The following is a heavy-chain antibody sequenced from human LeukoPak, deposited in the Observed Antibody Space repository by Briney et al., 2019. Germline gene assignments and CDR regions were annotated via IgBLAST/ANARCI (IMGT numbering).Heavy chain of an antibody. Sequence: ASVKVSCKASGYTFTCYYMHWVRQAPGQGREWMGWINPNSGGTNYAQKFQGRVTMTRDTSISTAYMELSRLRSDDTAVYYCYRGIAAARDSYYYYYMDVWGKGTTVTVSS. D-gene: IGHD6-13*01. CDR2: INPNSGGT. V-gene: IGHV1-2*02. CDR1: GYTFTCYY. J-gene: IGHJ6*03. CDR3: YRGIAAARDSYYYYYMDV.